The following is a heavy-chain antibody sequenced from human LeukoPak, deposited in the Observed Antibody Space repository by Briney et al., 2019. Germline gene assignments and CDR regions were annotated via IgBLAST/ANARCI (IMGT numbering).Heavy chain of an antibody. D-gene: IGHD5-12*01. Sequence: GGSLRLSCAASRFTFSSYAMSWVRQAPGKGLEWVSAISGSGGSTYYADSVKGRFTISRDNSKNTLYLQMNSLRAEDTAVYYCAKAPRAPQVATILAFDYWGQGTLVIVSS. V-gene: IGHV3-23*01. CDR1: RFTFSSYA. J-gene: IGHJ4*02. CDR2: ISGSGGST. CDR3: AKAPRAPQVATILAFDY.